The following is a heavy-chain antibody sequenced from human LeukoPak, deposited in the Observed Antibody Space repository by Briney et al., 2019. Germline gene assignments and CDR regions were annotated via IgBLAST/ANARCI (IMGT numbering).Heavy chain of an antibody. J-gene: IGHJ4*02. V-gene: IGHV3-23*01. CDR2: ISSRGDST. Sequence: GGSLRLSCAASGFTFSNYAMSWVRQVPGRGLEWVSTISSRGDSTYVADSVKGRFTISRDNSKNTLYLQMNSLRAEDTAVYYCARAYCGGDCYFPYYFDYWGQGTLVTVSS. CDR1: GFTFSNYA. CDR3: ARAYCGGDCYFPYYFDY. D-gene: IGHD2-21*02.